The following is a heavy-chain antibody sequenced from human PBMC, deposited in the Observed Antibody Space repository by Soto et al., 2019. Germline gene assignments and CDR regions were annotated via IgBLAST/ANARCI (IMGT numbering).Heavy chain of an antibody. Sequence: GGSLRLSCAASGFTFSSNSMKWVRQAPGKGLEYVSSISSNGGSTYYADSVKGRFTISRDNSKNTLYLQMSSLRAEDTAVYYCVKDRRSGFDIWGQGTMVTVSS. CDR3: VKDRRSGFDI. D-gene: IGHD1-26*01. V-gene: IGHV3-64D*08. J-gene: IGHJ3*02. CDR2: ISSNGGST. CDR1: GFTFSSNS.